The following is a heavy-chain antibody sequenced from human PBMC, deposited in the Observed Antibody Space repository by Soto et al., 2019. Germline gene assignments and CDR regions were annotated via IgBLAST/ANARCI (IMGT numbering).Heavy chain of an antibody. CDR3: ARAANHYDFWSGYYTRWFDP. Sequence: LSLTCTVSGGSISSGDYYWSWIRQPPGKGLEWIGYIYYSGSTYYNPSLKSRVTISVDTSKNQFSLKLSSVTAADTAVYYCARAANHYDFWSGYYTRWFDPWGQGTLVTV. CDR2: IYYSGST. CDR1: GGSISSGDYY. D-gene: IGHD3-3*01. J-gene: IGHJ5*02. V-gene: IGHV4-30-4*01.